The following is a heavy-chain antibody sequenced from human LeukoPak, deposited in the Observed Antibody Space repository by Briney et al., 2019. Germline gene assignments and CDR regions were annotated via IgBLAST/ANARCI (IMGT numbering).Heavy chain of an antibody. CDR2: INPSGGST. V-gene: IGHV1-46*01. CDR1: GGTFSSYA. D-gene: IGHD6-25*01. CDR3: ARAAAANDAFDI. J-gene: IGHJ3*02. Sequence: ASVKVSCKASGGTFSSYAISWVRQAPGQGVEWMGIINPSGGSTSYAQKFQGRVTMTRDTSTSTVYMELSSLRSEDTAVYYCARAAAANDAFDIWGQGTMVTVSS.